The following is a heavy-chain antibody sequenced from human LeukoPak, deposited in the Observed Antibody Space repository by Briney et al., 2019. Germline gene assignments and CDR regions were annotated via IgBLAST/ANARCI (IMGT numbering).Heavy chain of an antibody. CDR3: ARGFWGSYSKFDY. CDR2: MYSSGST. CDR1: GGSISTYY. V-gene: IGHV4-4*07. J-gene: IGHJ4*02. D-gene: IGHD3-16*01. Sequence: SETLSLTCTVSGGSISTYYWSWVRRAAGEGLEWIGRMYSSGSTNYNPSLKSRVTMSVDTSKKQLSLNLSSVTAADTAVYYCARGFWGSYSKFDYWGQGTLVTVSS.